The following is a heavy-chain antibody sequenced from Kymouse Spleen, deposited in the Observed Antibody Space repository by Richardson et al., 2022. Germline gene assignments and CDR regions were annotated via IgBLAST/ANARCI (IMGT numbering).Heavy chain of an antibody. J-gene: IGHJ6*02. D-gene: IGHD6-13*01. V-gene: IGHV3-30*18. Sequence: QVQLVESGGGVVQPGRSLRLSCAASGFTFSSYGMHWVRQAPGKGLEWVAVISYDGSNKYYADSVKGRFTISRDNSKNTLYLQMNSLRAEDTAVYYCAKDHSSWYYYNLYYYYGMDVWGQGTTVTVSS. CDR1: GFTFSSYG. CDR3: AKDHSSWYYYNLYYYYGMDV. CDR2: ISYDGSNK.